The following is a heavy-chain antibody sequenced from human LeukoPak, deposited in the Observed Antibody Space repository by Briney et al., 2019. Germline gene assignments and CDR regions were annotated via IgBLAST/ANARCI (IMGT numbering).Heavy chain of an antibody. V-gene: IGHV4-31*03. D-gene: IGHD3-10*01. CDR3: ARVGITMVRGVMSHYFDY. CDR2: IYYSGST. J-gene: IGHJ4*02. CDR1: GGSISSGGYY. Sequence: SETLSLTCTVSGGSISSGGYYWGWIRQHPGKGLEWIGYIYYSGSTYYNPSLKSRVTISVDTSKNQFSLKLSSVTAADTAVYYCARVGITMVRGVMSHYFDYWGQGTLVTVSS.